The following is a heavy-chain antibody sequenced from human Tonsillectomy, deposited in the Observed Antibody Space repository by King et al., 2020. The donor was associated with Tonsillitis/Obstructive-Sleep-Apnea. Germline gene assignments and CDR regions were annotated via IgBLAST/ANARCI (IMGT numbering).Heavy chain of an antibody. Sequence: VQLVESGGGVVQPGRSRRLSCVASGVTFRHYAMHWVRQSPGEGLEWAALISYDGSDKYYADSVKGRFTVSRDNSKNTLYLQMNFLRPEDTAVYYCARGEMATISPAFDIWGQGTMLTVSS. V-gene: IGHV3-30*04. CDR1: GVTFRHYA. D-gene: IGHD5-24*01. CDR3: ARGEMATISPAFDI. CDR2: ISYDGSDK. J-gene: IGHJ3*02.